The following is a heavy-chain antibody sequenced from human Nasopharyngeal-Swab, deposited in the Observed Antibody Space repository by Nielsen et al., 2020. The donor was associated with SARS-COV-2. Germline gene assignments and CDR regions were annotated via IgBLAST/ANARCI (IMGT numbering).Heavy chain of an antibody. CDR3: VKHQGSPSDQ. J-gene: IGHJ4*02. Sequence: GESLKISCAASGFTVSSNYMSWVRQAPGKGLEWVSVIYSGGSTYYADSVKGRFTISRDNAKNTLYLQMNSLRVDDTAVYYCVKHQGSPSDQWGQGTLVTVSS. CDR1: GFTVSSNY. CDR2: IYSGGST. V-gene: IGHV3-53*01.